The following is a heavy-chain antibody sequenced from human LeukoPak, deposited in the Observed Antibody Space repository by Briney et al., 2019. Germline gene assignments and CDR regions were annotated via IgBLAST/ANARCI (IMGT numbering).Heavy chain of an antibody. V-gene: IGHV3-53*01. CDR2: IYSDGRT. CDR1: GFAVSGNY. Sequence: PGGSLRLSCAASGFAVSGNYMSWVRQAPGKGLEWVSVIYSDGRTYYADSVKGRFTISRDISKNTLFLQMTSLRAEDTAGYYCAKLKGWYGEGYFDYWGQGTLVTVSS. CDR3: AKLKGWYGEGYFDY. D-gene: IGHD3-10*01. J-gene: IGHJ4*02.